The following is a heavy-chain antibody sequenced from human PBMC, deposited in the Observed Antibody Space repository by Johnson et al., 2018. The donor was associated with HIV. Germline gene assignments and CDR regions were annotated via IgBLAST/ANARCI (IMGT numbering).Heavy chain of an antibody. V-gene: IGHV3-15*01. CDR3: TAHYRNAFDI. CDR1: GFTFSNAW. J-gene: IGHJ3*02. D-gene: IGHD1-26*01. CDR2: IKSKTDGGTT. Sequence: VQLVESGGGLVKPGASLTLSCAASGFTFSNAWMHWVRQAPGKGLEWVGRIKSKTDGGTTDYAAPFKGRFTISRDDSKNTLFLQMNSLKTEDTALYYCTAHYRNAFDIWGQGTMVTVSS.